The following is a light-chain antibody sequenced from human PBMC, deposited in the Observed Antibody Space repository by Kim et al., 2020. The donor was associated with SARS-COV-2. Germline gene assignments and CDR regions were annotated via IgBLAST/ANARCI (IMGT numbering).Light chain of an antibody. CDR2: DTG. Sequence: PGGTGTPSSASRTGGVTSGPYPYWNQQKPGQAPRTLIYDTGSKHPWTPARFSGSLLGGKAALILSDAQPEDEADYYCLLFYSGVQIFGGGTQLTVL. CDR1: TGGVTSGPY. J-gene: IGLJ2*01. CDR3: LLFYSGVQI. V-gene: IGLV7-46*01.